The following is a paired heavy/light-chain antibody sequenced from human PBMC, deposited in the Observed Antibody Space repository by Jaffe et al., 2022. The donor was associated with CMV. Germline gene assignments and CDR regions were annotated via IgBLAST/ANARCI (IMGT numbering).Heavy chain of an antibody. D-gene: IGHD3-22*01. V-gene: IGHV3-48*02. CDR1: GFSFSVYT. CDR3: ARERGGYYFDT. Sequence: EEQLVESGGGLVQPGESLRLSCAASGFSFSVYTMSWVRQAPGKGLEWVSYIGAGRGDIRYADSVKGRFAISRDNGKSSLYLQMNSLRDEDTAMYYCARERGGYYFDTWGQGTLVTVSS. J-gene: IGHJ4*02. CDR2: IGAGRGDI.
Light chain of an antibody. CDR3: QQRNNWL. CDR2: DAS. J-gene: IGKJ5*01. CDR1: QSVSSS. Sequence: EIVLTQSPATLSLSPGERAALSCRASQSVSSSLAWYQQKPGQAPRLLIYDASNRATGIPARFSGSGSGTDFTLTISSLEPEDFAVYYCQQRNNWLFGQGTQVEIK. V-gene: IGKV3-11*01.